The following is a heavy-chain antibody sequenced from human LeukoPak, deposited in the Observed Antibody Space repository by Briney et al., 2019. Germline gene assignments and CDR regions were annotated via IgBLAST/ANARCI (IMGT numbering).Heavy chain of an antibody. D-gene: IGHD1-26*01. CDR2: FNGNGGST. V-gene: IGHV3-23*01. CDR3: AKGIESSGSYYTGFDY. CDR1: GFTFSSYA. Sequence: GGSLRLSCAASGFTFSSYAMSWVRQAPGKGLEWVSGFNGNGGSTYYADSVEGRFTNSRDNSKTTLYLQMNSLRAEDTAVYYCAKGIESSGSYYTGFDYWGQGTLVTVSS. J-gene: IGHJ4*02.